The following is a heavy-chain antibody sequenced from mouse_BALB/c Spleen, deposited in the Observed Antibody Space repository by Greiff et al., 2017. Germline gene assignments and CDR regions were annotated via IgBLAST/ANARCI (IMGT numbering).Heavy chain of an antibody. D-gene: IGHD1-1*01. Sequence: EVKLVESGGGLVQPGGSRKLSCAASGFTFSSFGMHWVRQAPEKGLEWVAYISSGSSTIYYADTVKGRFTISRDNPKNTLFLQMTSLRSEDTAMYYCARGVYYYGSEYFDVWGAGTTVTVSS. V-gene: IGHV5-17*02. CDR1: GFTFSSFG. J-gene: IGHJ1*01. CDR3: ARGVYYYGSEYFDV. CDR2: ISSGSSTI.